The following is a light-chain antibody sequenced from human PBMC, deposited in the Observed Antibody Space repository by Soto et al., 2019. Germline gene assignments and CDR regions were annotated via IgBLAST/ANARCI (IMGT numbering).Light chain of an antibody. CDR2: DAS. J-gene: IGKJ5*01. V-gene: IGKV1-33*01. CDR3: QQYDILPIT. Sequence: DIQMTQSPSSLFASVGDRATITCQATQDINIYLNWYQQKPGKAPNLLIYDASNLEIGVPSRFSGSGSGTHFTLTISSLQTEDIGTYYCQQYDILPITFGRGTRLEIK. CDR1: QDINIY.